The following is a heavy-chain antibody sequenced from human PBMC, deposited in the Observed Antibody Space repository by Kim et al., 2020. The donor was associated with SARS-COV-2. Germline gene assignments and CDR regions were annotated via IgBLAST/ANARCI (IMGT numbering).Heavy chain of an antibody. CDR3: ARARSVTMVRGVTD. CDR1: GFTFSSYG. D-gene: IGHD3-10*01. Sequence: GGSLRLSCAASGFTFSSYGMHWVRQAPGKGLEWVAVIWYDGSNKYYADSVKGRFTISRDNSKNTLYLQMNSLRAEDTAVYYCARARSVTMVRGVTDWGQGTRVPVST. V-gene: IGHV3-33*01. CDR2: IWYDGSNK. J-gene: IGHJ4*02.